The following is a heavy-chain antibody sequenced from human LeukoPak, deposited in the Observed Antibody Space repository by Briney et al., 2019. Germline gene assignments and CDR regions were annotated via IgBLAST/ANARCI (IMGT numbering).Heavy chain of an antibody. J-gene: IGHJ4*02. CDR2: IYYSGST. CDR3: ARGVVPAAIDY. V-gene: IGHV4-59*01. CDR1: GGAITNYY. D-gene: IGHD2-2*01. Sequence: SETLSLTCGVSGGAITNYYWNWIRQAPGKGLEWLGYIYYSGSTNYNPSLKSRVTISVDTSKNQFSLKLSSVTAADTAVYYCARGVVPAAIDYWGQGTLVTVSS.